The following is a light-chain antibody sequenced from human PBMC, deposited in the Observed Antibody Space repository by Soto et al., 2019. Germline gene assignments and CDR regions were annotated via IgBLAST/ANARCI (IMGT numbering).Light chain of an antibody. CDR1: SSDVGGYNY. J-gene: IGLJ1*01. V-gene: IGLV2-14*03. CDR3: SSYTSSSTLSTYV. Sequence: QSVLTQPASVSGSPLQSITISCTGTSSDVGGYNYVSWYQHHPGKAPKLMIYDVSNRPSGVSNRFSGSKSGNTASLIISGLQAEDEADYYCSSYTSSSTLSTYVFGTG. CDR2: DVS.